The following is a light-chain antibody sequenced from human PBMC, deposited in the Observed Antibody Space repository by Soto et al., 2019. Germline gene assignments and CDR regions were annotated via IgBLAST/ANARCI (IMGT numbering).Light chain of an antibody. CDR1: GSDVGGYNY. V-gene: IGLV2-14*01. CDR2: EVS. J-gene: IGLJ1*01. Sequence: QSALTLPASVSGSPGQSITISCTGTGSDVGGYNYVSWYQQHPGKAPKLMIYEVSHRPSGVSNRFSGSKSGNTASLTISGIQPEDESDYYCTSYTGSSTPLYVFGTGTKVTVL. CDR3: TSYTGSSTPLYV.